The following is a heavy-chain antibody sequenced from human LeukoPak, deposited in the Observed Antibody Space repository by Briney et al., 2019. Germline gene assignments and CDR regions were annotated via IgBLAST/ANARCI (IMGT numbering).Heavy chain of an antibody. Sequence: SETLSLTCTVSGGSISSSSYYWGWIRQPPGKGLEWIGSIYYSGSTYYNPSLKSRVTMSVDTSKNQFSLKLSSVTAADTAVYYCAGTGGSGSYYYTAYWGQGTLVTVSS. CDR1: GGSISSSSYY. CDR2: IYYSGST. D-gene: IGHD1-26*01. CDR3: AGTGGSGSYYYTAY. J-gene: IGHJ4*02. V-gene: IGHV4-39*01.